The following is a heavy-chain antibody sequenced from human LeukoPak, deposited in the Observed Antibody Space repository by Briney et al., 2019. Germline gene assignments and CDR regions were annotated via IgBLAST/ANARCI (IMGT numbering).Heavy chain of an antibody. V-gene: IGHV4-59*01. CDR3: ARGTRYYGSGNLLFDY. CDR2: IYYSGST. CDR1: EGSISSYY. J-gene: IGHJ4*02. Sequence: SETLSLTCTVSEGSISSYYWSWIRQSPGKGLEWIGYIYYSGSTNYNPSLKSRVTISVDTSKNQFSLKLSSVTAADTAVYYCARGTRYYGSGNLLFDYWGQGTLVTVSS. D-gene: IGHD3-10*01.